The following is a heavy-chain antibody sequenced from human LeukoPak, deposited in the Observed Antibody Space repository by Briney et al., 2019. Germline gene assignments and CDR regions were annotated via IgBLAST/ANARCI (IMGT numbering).Heavy chain of an antibody. CDR1: GYSFTSYW. V-gene: IGHV5-51*01. Sequence: GESLKISCKSSGYSFTSYWIGWVRQMPGKGLEWMGIIYPGDSDTRYSPSFQGQVTISADKSISTAYLQWSSLKASDTAMYYCARRYCSGGSCYSEWGFDYWGQGTLVTVSS. CDR2: IYPGDSDT. D-gene: IGHD2-15*01. J-gene: IGHJ4*02. CDR3: ARRYCSGGSCYSEWGFDY.